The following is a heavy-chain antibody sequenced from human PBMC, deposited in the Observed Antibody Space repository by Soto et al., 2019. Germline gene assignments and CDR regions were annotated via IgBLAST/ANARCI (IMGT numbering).Heavy chain of an antibody. J-gene: IGHJ5*02. CDR1: GGSISSSSYY. V-gene: IGHV4-39*01. CDR3: ARHIGFLEWLPQPEDEYNWFDP. Sequence: QLQLQESGPGLVKPSETLSLTCTVSGGSISSSSYYWGWIRQPPGKGLEWIGSIYYSGSTYYNPPLKSRVTISVDTSKNQFSLKLSSVTAADTAVYYCARHIGFLEWLPQPEDEYNWFDPWGQGTLVTVSS. CDR2: IYYSGST. D-gene: IGHD3-3*01.